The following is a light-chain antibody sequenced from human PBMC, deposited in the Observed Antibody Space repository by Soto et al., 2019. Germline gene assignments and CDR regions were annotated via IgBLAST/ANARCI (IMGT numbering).Light chain of an antibody. CDR1: SEHSGYA. CDR3: QTWGTIIEEVL. V-gene: IGLV4-69*01. CDR2: VNSDGSH. J-gene: IGLJ2*01. Sequence: QPVLTESPSASASLGASVRLTCTLSSEHSGYAIAWHQQQPGKGPRFLMKVNSDGSHTKGDGVPDRFSGSSSGAERFLTISSLQSEDETDYYCQTWGTIIEEVLFGGGTKLTVL.